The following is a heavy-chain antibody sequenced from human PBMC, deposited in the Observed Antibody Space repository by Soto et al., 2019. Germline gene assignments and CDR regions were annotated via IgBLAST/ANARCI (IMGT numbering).Heavy chain of an antibody. CDR3: ATRTGGMVVTASLDV. J-gene: IGHJ6*02. D-gene: IGHD2-21*02. V-gene: IGHV3-23*01. CDR1: GFTFSSYA. CDR2: IGGSGGST. Sequence: EVQLLESGGGLVQPGGSLRLSCAASGFTFSSYAMRWVRQAPGKGLEWVPVIGGSGGSTYYADSVKGRFTISRDNSKNTLYKQMNSLRANDTAVYYCATRTGGMVVTASLDVWGQGTTVTVSS.